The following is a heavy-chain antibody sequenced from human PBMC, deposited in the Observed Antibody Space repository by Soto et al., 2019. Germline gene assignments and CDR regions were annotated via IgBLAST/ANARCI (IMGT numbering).Heavy chain of an antibody. CDR1: GYTFTNYY. Sequence: QVQLVQSGAEVKKPGASVKVSCKASGYTFTNYYMHWVRQAPGQGLEWVGMFNPSDDTTYYAQKFQGVVTMTRDTSTSTVYMELRSLRSDDTAVYYCAREPSSLAAAGSSYGLDVWGQGTSVTVSS. CDR2: FNPSDDTT. V-gene: IGHV1-46*01. D-gene: IGHD6-13*01. J-gene: IGHJ6*02. CDR3: AREPSSLAAAGSSYGLDV.